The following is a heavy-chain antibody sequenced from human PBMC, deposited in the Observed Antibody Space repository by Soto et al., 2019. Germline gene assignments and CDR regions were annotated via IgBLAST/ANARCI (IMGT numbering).Heavy chain of an antibody. CDR3: ARQYSSSWFSPKSSYYYYGMDV. J-gene: IGHJ6*02. D-gene: IGHD6-13*01. CDR1: GYSFTSYW. CDR2: IYPGDSDT. Sequence: ESLKISCKGSGYSFTSYWIGWVRQMPGKGLEWMGIIYPGDSDTRYSPSFQGQVTISADKSISTAYLQWSSLKASDTAMYYCARQYSSSWFSPKSSYYYYGMDVWGQGTTVTVSS. V-gene: IGHV5-51*01.